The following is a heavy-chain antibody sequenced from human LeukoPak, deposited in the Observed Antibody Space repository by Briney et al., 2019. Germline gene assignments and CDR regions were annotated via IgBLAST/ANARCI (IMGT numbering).Heavy chain of an antibody. V-gene: IGHV4-59*12. Sequence: SETLSLTCAVYGGSFSGYYRSWIRQPPGKGLEWMGYVYNSGSTDYNPSLKSRVTISADTSKSQFSLKLTSVTAADTAVYYCVRDRELNYWGQGTLVTVS. CDR3: VRDRELNY. CDR2: VYNSGST. J-gene: IGHJ4*02. CDR1: GGSFSGYY. D-gene: IGHD1-7*01.